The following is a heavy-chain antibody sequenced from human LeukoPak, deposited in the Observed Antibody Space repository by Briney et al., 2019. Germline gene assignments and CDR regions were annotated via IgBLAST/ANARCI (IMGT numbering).Heavy chain of an antibody. D-gene: IGHD5-12*01. Sequence: GGSLRLSCAASGFTFSSYSMNWVRQAPGKGLEWVLSISSSSSYIYYADSVKGRFTISRDNAKNSLYLQMNSLRAEDTAVYYCARGSSGYKIGYWGQGTLVTVSS. V-gene: IGHV3-21*01. J-gene: IGHJ4*02. CDR1: GFTFSSYS. CDR2: ISSSSSYI. CDR3: ARGSSGYKIGY.